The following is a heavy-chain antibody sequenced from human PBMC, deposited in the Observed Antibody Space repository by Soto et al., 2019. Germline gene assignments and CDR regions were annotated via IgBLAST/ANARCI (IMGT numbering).Heavy chain of an antibody. D-gene: IGHD1-1*01. CDR1: GGSISSGGYS. CDR2: IYHSGST. CDR3: GRQGGWDDIGP. Sequence: PSETLSLTCAVSGGSISSGGYSWSWIRQPPGKGLEWIGYIYHSGSTYYNPSLKSRVTISVDTSKNQFSLKLTSVIAADTAVYYWGRQGGWDDIGPWGQGTLVTVSS. V-gene: IGHV4-30-2*01. J-gene: IGHJ5*02.